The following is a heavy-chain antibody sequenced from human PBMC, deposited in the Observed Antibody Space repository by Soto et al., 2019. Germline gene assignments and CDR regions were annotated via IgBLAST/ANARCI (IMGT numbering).Heavy chain of an antibody. J-gene: IGHJ4*02. Sequence: GESLKISCAASGFTFSSYAMSWVRQAPGKGLEWVSGISGSGGTTDLADSVKGRFTISRDNSKNTLYLQMNSLRGEDTAVYYCAKDSRYSYGPPYWGQGTRVTVSS. CDR3: AKDSRYSYGPPY. CDR2: ISGSGGTT. D-gene: IGHD5-18*01. V-gene: IGHV3-23*01. CDR1: GFTFSSYA.